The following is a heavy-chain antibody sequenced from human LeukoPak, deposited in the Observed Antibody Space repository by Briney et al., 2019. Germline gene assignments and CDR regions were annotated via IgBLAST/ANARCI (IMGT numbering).Heavy chain of an antibody. CDR1: GGSISTYY. V-gene: IGHV4-59*01. CDR2: IYYSGST. Sequence: SETLSLTCTVSGGSISTYYWSWIRQPPGKGLGYIGYIYYSGSTNYNPSLKSRVTMSLDTSKNQFSLKLSSVTAADTAVYYCAREEVPHGFDIWGQGTMVTVSP. J-gene: IGHJ3*02. CDR3: AREEVPHGFDI.